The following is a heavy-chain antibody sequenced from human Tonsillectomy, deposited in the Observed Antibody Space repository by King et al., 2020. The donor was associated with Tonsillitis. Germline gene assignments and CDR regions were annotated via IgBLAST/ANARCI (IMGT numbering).Heavy chain of an antibody. J-gene: IGHJ3*02. V-gene: IGHV3-53*01. CDR2: IYSGGST. Sequence: VQLVESGGGLIQPGGSLRLSCAASGFTVSSNYMSWVRQAPGMGLEWVSVIYSGGSTYYADSVKGRFTISRDNSKNTLYLQMKSLRAEDTAVYYCARTSWGANPFDIWGQGTMVTVSS. CDR3: ARTSWGANPFDI. D-gene: IGHD1-26*01. CDR1: GFTVSSNY.